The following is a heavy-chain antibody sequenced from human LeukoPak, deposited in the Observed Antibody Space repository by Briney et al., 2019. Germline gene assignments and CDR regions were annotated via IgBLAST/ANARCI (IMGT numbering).Heavy chain of an antibody. CDR3: ATARRVLLWFGELLSESFFDY. CDR2: FDPEDGET. D-gene: IGHD3-10*01. Sequence: ASVRVSCKVSGYTLTELSMHWVRQAPGKGLEWMGGFDPEDGETIYAQKFQGRVTMTEDTSTDTAYRELSSLRSEDTAVYYCATARRVLLWFGELLSESFFDYWGQGTLVTVSS. J-gene: IGHJ4*02. V-gene: IGHV1-24*01. CDR1: GYTLTELS.